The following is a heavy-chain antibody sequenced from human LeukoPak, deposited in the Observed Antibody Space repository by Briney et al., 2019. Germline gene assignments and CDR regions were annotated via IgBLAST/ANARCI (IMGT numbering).Heavy chain of an antibody. CDR1: GFTFSSYV. Sequence: GGSLRLSCAASGFTFSSYVMNWVRQAPGKGLEWVSGITDSGGSTYYADSVKGRFTISRDNSRSTLYLQMNSLRAEDTAVYYCLKGGWGDVWGQGTTVTVSS. CDR2: ITDSGGST. V-gene: IGHV3-23*01. CDR3: LKGGWGDV. J-gene: IGHJ6*02. D-gene: IGHD1-26*01.